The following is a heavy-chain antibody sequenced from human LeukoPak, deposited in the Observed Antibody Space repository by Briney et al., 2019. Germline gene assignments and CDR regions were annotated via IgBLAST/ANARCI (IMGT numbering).Heavy chain of an antibody. V-gene: IGHV3-66*01. CDR2: IYIGGAT. J-gene: IGHJ4*02. D-gene: IGHD4-23*01. Sequence: GGSLRLSCAASGFTVSRNYMSWVRQAPGKGLEWVSVIYIGGATYYADSVKGRFTISRDDSKNTLYLQMNSLRAEDTAVYYCARDLGWDQHFDYWGQGTLVTVSS. CDR3: ARDLGWDQHFDY. CDR1: GFTVSRNY.